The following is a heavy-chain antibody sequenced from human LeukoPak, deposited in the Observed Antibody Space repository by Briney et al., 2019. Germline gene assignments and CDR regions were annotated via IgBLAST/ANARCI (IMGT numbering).Heavy chain of an antibody. J-gene: IGHJ4*02. CDR1: GYTFTGYY. D-gene: IGHD3-22*01. Sequence: GASVTVSCKASGYTFTGYYMHWVRQAPGQGLEWMGWINPNSGGTNYAQKFQGRVTMTRDTSISTAYMELSRLRSDDTAMYYCARDDYYDSSGYYRNWGQGTLVTVSS. CDR3: ARDDYYDSSGYYRN. CDR2: INPNSGGT. V-gene: IGHV1-2*02.